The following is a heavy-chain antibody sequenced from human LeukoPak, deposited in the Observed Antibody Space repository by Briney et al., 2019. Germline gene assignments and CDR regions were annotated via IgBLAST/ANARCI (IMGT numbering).Heavy chain of an antibody. CDR2: ISAYNGNT. D-gene: IGHD3-22*01. Sequence: ASVKVSCKASGYTFTSYGISWVRQAPGQRLEWMGWISAYNGNTNYAHSLQGRVTMTTDTSTTTAYMELRSLRSDDTAVYYCARDHYYDSSGYYGRDYWGQGTLVTVSS. CDR1: GYTFTSYG. J-gene: IGHJ4*02. V-gene: IGHV1-18*01. CDR3: ARDHYYDSSGYYGRDY.